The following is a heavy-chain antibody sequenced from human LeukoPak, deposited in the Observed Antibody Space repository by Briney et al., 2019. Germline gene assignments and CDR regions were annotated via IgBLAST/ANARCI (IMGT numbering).Heavy chain of an antibody. V-gene: IGHV4-59*01. D-gene: IGHD3-3*01. CDR2: VQYTWNA. J-gene: IGHJ6*02. CDR3: ARVESKGGIDV. CDR1: GGSLGSYH. Sequence: SETLSLTCSVSGGSLGSYHWSWIRHPPGKGREWIGHVQYTWNAKYNPSLHTRVTISLERSSNQFSLRLSSVSAAATAVYYCARVESKGGIDVWGQGTTVTVSS.